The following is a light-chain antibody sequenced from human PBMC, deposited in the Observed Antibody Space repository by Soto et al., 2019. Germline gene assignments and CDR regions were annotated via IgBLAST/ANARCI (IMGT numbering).Light chain of an antibody. CDR1: QSVLYSSNNKNY. Sequence: DIVMTQSPDSLAVSLGERATINCKSSQSVLYSSNNKNYLAWYQQKPGQPPKLLIYWASTRESGVPDRVSGSGSGTDFTLTISSLQAEDVAVYCCQQYYSTPLTFGGGTKLEIK. J-gene: IGKJ4*01. V-gene: IGKV4-1*01. CDR3: QQYYSTPLT. CDR2: WAS.